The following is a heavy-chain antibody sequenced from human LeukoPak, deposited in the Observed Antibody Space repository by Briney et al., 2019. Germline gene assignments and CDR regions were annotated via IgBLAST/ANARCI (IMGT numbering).Heavy chain of an antibody. J-gene: IGHJ4*02. CDR3: ARDRDCSGGSCYSPHY. Sequence: PGGSLRLSCAASGFTFSSYSMNWVRQDPGKGLEWVSSIGTSSSYIYYADSVKGRFTISRDNAENSLYLQMNSLRAEDTAVYYCARDRDCSGGSCYSPHYWGQGTLVTVSS. V-gene: IGHV3-21*01. D-gene: IGHD2-15*01. CDR1: GFTFSSYS. CDR2: IGTSSSYI.